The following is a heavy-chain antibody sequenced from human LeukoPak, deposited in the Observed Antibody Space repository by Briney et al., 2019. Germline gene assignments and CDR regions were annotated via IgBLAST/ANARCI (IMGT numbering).Heavy chain of an antibody. CDR2: IKQDGSEK. D-gene: IGHD1-26*01. V-gene: IGHV3-7*01. CDR1: GFTFSSYW. CDR3: ARVGTGVLGGYYAIDY. J-gene: IGHJ4*02. Sequence: GGSLRLSCAASGFTFSSYWMSWVRQAPGKGLEWVANIKQDGSEKYYVDSVKGRFTISRDNAKNSLYLQMNSLRAEDTAVYYCARVGTGVLGGYYAIDYWGQGTLVTVSS.